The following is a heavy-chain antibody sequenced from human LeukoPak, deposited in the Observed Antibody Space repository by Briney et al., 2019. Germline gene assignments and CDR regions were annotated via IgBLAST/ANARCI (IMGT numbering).Heavy chain of an antibody. V-gene: IGHV4-30-2*01. CDR3: ARDVVGYFDY. CDR2: IYHSGST. CDR1: SGSISSGGYS. D-gene: IGHD2-15*01. J-gene: IGHJ4*02. Sequence: SETLSLTCAVSSGSISSGGYSWSWIRQPPGKGLEWIGYIYHSGSTYYNPSLKSRVTISVDRSKNQFSLKLSSVTAADTAVYYCARDVVGYFDYWGQGTLVTVSS.